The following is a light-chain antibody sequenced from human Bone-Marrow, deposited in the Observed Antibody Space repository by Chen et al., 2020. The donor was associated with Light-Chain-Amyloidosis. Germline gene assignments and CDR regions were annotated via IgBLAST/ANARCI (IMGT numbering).Light chain of an antibody. V-gene: IGLV2-14*01. Sequence: QPARPQPASLSGSPGKRTTFPCLGTSSAVGGDNHVSWYQQHPDKAPKLMIYEVTNRPSWVPDRFSGSKSDNTASLTISGLQTEDEADYFCSSYTITNTLVFGSGTRVTVL. J-gene: IGLJ1*01. CDR3: SSYTITNTLV. CDR1: SSAVGGDNH. CDR2: EVT.